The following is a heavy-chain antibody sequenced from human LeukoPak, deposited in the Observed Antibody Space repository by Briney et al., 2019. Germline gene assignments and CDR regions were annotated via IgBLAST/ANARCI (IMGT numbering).Heavy chain of an antibody. D-gene: IGHD3-9*01. V-gene: IGHV3-9*01. CDR3: ARDEGNTGYYY. CDR1: GFTFDDYA. J-gene: IGHJ4*02. CDR2: ISWNSGSI. Sequence: PGGSLRLSCAASGFTFDDYAMHWVRQAPGKGLEWVSGISWNSGSIGYADSVKGRFTISRDNAKNSLYLQMNSLRAKDTAVYCCARDEGNTGYYYWGQGTLVTVSS.